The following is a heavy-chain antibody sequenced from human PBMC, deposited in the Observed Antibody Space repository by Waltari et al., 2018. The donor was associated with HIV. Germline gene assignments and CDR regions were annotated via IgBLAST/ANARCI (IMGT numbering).Heavy chain of an antibody. CDR2: IYSGGST. V-gene: IGHV3-66*02. CDR1: GFTVSSNY. CDR3: ARDGPGVGDSVGGDFGY. D-gene: IGHD1-26*01. J-gene: IGHJ4*02. Sequence: EVQLVESGGGLVQPGGSLRLSCAASGFTVSSNYMSWVRQAPGKGLEWVSVIYSGGSTYYADSVKGRFTISRDNSKNTLYLQMNSLRAEDTAVYYCARDGPGVGDSVGGDFGYWGQGTLVTVSS.